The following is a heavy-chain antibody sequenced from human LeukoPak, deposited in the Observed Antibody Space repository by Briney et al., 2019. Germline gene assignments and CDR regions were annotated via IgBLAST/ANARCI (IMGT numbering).Heavy chain of an antibody. CDR1: GFTFSTYG. CDR3: AKARQGNWNVDY. Sequence: PGGSLRLSCAASGFTFSTYGMHWVRQAPGKGVEWGAVISYDGSNKYYADSVKGRFTISTDNSKNTLYLQMDSLRAEDTAVYFCAKARQGNWNVDYWGQGTLVTVSS. V-gene: IGHV3-30*18. J-gene: IGHJ4*02. D-gene: IGHD1-1*01. CDR2: ISYDGSNK.